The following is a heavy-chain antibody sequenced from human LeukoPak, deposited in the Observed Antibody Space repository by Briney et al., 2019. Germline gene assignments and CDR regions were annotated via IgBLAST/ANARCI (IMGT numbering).Heavy chain of an antibody. CDR2: ISSSSSYI. J-gene: IGHJ4*02. CDR3: AKALADSTCFDY. D-gene: IGHD2/OR15-2a*01. Sequence: GGSLRLSCAASGFTVSSNYMTWVRQAPGKGLEWVSSISSSSSYIYYADSVKGRFTISRDNSKNTLYLQMNSLRAEDTAVYYCAKALADSTCFDYWGQGTLVTVSS. V-gene: IGHV3-21*04. CDR1: GFTVSSNY.